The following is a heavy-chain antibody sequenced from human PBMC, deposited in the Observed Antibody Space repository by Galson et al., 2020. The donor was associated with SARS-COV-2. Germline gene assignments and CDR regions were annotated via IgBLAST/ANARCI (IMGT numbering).Heavy chain of an antibody. J-gene: IGHJ4*03. CDR2: PHYSGST. V-gene: IGHV4-39*07. Sequence: SETLSLTCTVSGGSIISSSYYWGWNRQPPGRGLEWVGSPHYSGSTYYNPSLKSRATISVDTSKNQFSLRVSSVTAADTAVYYCAMEMRGAVATHFVSWGHGTLVTVSS. D-gene: IGHD5-12*01. CDR1: GGSIISSSYY. CDR3: AMEMRGAVATHFVS.